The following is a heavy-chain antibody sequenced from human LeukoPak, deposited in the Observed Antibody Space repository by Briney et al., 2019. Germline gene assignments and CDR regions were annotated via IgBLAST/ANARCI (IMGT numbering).Heavy chain of an antibody. D-gene: IGHD5-18*01. J-gene: IGHJ4*02. CDR2: IYSGGST. V-gene: IGHV3-53*01. CDR1: GFTFSNYA. CDR3: ARDSRYSYGNRMKDAGFDY. Sequence: PGGSLRLSCVGSGFTFSNYAMSWVRQAPGKGLEWVSVIYSGGSTYYADSVKGRFTISRDNSKNTLYLQMNSLGAEDTAVYYCARDSRYSYGNRMKDAGFDYWGQGTLVTVSS.